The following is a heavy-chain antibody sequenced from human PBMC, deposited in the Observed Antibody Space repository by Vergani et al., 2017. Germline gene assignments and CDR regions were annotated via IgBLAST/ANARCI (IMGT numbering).Heavy chain of an antibody. J-gene: IGHJ3*02. CDR1: GFTFDDYA. CDR2: ISWNSGGI. V-gene: IGHV3-9*01. D-gene: IGHD6-13*01. CDR3: VKAGGVIAAASSPLGAFDI. Sequence: EVQLVESGGGLVQPGRSLRLSCAASGFTFDDYAMHWVRQVPGKGLEWVSGISWNSGGIGYADSVKARFTISRDNAKNSLYLQMNSLRAEDTALYYCVKAGGVIAAASSPLGAFDIWGQGTMVTVSS.